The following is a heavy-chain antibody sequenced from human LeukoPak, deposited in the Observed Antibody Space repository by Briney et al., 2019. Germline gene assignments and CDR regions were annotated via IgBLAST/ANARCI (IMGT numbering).Heavy chain of an antibody. CDR3: ARHRAAAGKRGFDY. CDR1: GGSISSYY. Sequence: SETLSLTCTVSGGSISSYYWSWIRQPPGKGLEWIGYIHYSGSTSYNPSLKSRVTISVDTSKNQFSLKLSSVTAADTAVYYCARHRAAAGKRGFDYWGQGTLVTVSS. V-gene: IGHV4-59*08. J-gene: IGHJ4*02. D-gene: IGHD6-13*01. CDR2: IHYSGST.